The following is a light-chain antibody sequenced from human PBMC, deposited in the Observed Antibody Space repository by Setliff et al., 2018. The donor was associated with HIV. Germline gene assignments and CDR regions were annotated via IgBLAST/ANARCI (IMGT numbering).Light chain of an antibody. Sequence: QSVLTQPPSASGTPGQRVTISCSGSSSNIGSNYVYWYQQLPGTTPKLLIYRNNQRPSGVPDRFSGSKSGTSASLAISGLRSEDEADYYCAAWDDSLRSVFGGGTKATVL. J-gene: IGLJ3*02. V-gene: IGLV1-47*01. CDR3: AAWDDSLRSV. CDR2: RNN. CDR1: SSNIGSNY.